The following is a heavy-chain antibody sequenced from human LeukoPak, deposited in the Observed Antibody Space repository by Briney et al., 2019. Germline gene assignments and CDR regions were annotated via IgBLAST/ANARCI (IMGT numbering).Heavy chain of an antibody. CDR1: GGSISSGDYY. Sequence: SETLSLTCTVSGGSISSGDYYWSWIRQPPGKGLEWIGYIYYSGSTNYNPSLKSRVTISVDTSKNQFSLKVSSVTAADTAVYYCARVGTLSYYYGMDVWGQGTTVTVSS. CDR2: IYYSGST. J-gene: IGHJ6*02. V-gene: IGHV4-61*08. D-gene: IGHD7-27*01. CDR3: ARVGTLSYYYGMDV.